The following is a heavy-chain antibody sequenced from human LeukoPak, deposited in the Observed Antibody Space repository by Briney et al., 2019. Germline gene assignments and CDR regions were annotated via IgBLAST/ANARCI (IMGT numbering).Heavy chain of an antibody. Sequence: SETLSLTCTVSGGSISSYYWSWVRQPPGKGLEWIGYIYYSGSTNYNLSLKSRVTISVDTSKNQFSLKLSSVTAADTAVYYCARDGTGFGELLSWGQGTLVTVSS. V-gene: IGHV4-59*01. CDR2: IYYSGST. D-gene: IGHD3-10*01. J-gene: IGHJ4*02. CDR3: ARDGTGFGELLS. CDR1: GGSISSYY.